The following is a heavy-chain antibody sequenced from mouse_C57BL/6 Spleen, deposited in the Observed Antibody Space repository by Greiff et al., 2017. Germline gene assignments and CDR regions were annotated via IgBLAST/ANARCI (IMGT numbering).Heavy chain of an antibody. J-gene: IGHJ3*01. CDR3: AGGSSYGFAY. CDR2: IDPANGNT. V-gene: IGHV14-3*01. Sequence: VQLQQSVAELVRPGASVKLSCTASGFNIKNTYMNWVKQRPEQGLEWIGRIDPANGNTKSAPKFQGKATITADTSSDTAYLQLSRQTAKDTAIYYGAGGSSYGFAYWGQGTLVTVSA. CDR1: GFNIKNTY. D-gene: IGHD1-1*01.